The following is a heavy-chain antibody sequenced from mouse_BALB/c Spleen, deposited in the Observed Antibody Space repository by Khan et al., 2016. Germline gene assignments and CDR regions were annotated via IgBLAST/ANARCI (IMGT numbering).Heavy chain of an antibody. J-gene: IGHJ3*01. V-gene: IGHV3-1*02. D-gene: IGHD1-1*02. CDR1: DFSITSDYS. CDR3: ARYYYGGAPWFAY. Sequence: EVQLQESGPDLVKPSQSLSLTCTVTDFSITSDYSWHWIRQFPGNKLEWMGYIHYSGSTNYNPSLKSRISITRDTSKNQFFLQLNSVTTEDTATLYCARYYYGGAPWFAYWGQGTLVTVSA. CDR2: IHYSGST.